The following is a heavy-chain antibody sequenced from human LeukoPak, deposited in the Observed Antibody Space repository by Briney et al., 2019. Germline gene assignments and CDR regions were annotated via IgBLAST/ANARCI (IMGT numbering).Heavy chain of an antibody. V-gene: IGHV4-4*07. J-gene: IGHJ4*02. CDR3: ARDELRVGATVTDY. CDR1: GGSISSYY. CDR2: IYTSGST. Sequence: PSETLSLTCTVSGGSISSYYWSWIRQPAGNGLEWIGRIYTSGSTNYNPSLKSRVTMSVDTSKNQFSLKLSSVTAADSAVYYCARDELRVGATVTDYWGQGTLVTVSS. D-gene: IGHD1-26*01.